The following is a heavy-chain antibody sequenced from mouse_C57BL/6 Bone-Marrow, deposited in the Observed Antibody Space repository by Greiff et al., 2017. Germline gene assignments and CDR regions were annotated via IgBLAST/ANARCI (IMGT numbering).Heavy chain of an antibody. V-gene: IGHV3-6*01. CDR3: AREEDYYGSSYGFAY. J-gene: IGHJ3*01. D-gene: IGHD1-1*01. CDR1: GYSITSGYY. Sequence: LMESGPGLVKPSQSLSLTCSVTGYSITSGYYWNWIRQFPGNKLEWMGYISYDGSNNYNPSLKNRISITRDTSKNQFFLKLNSVTTEDTATYYCAREEDYYGSSYGFAYWGQGTLVTVSA. CDR2: ISYDGSN.